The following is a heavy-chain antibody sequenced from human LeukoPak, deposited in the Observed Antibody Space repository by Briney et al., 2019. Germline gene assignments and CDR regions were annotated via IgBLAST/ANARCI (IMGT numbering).Heavy chain of an antibody. CDR1: GGSISSSPYY. J-gene: IGHJ4*02. CDR3: ARHVSPTYYFDY. V-gene: IGHV4-39*01. D-gene: IGHD5/OR15-5a*01. CDR2: IYYSGST. Sequence: SETLSLACTVSGGSISSSPYYWGWIRQPPGKGLEWIGSIYYSGSTYYNPSLKSRVTISVDTSKDHFSLKLSSVTAADTAVYFCARHVSPTYYFDYWGQGTLVTVSS.